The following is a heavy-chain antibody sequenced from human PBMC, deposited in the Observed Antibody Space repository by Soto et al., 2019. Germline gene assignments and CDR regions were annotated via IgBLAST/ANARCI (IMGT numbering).Heavy chain of an antibody. CDR3: TRDASRDSSARGWFDP. CDR1: GFTFSSYT. D-gene: IGHD6-13*01. V-gene: IGHV3-21*01. Sequence: VGSLRLSCAASGFTFSSYTMNWVRQAPGKGLEWVSSISSDYSTSVYIYYADSVKGRFTISRDNAKNSLHLQMNSLRAEDTAVYYCTRDASRDSSARGWFDPWGPGTLVTVSS. J-gene: IGHJ5*02. CDR2: ISSDYSTSVYI.